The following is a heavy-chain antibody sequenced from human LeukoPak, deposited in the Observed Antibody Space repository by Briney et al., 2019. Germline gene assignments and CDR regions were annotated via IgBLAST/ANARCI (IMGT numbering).Heavy chain of an antibody. V-gene: IGHV3-30-3*01. J-gene: IGHJ4*02. D-gene: IGHD3-10*01. CDR1: GFTFSSYA. CDR3: ARDRGTTDYFDY. CDR2: ISYDGSNK. Sequence: PGGSLRLSCAASGFTFSSYAMHWVRQAPGKGLEWVAVISYDGSNKYYADSVKGRFTISRDNSKNTLYLQMNSLRAEDTAVYYCARDRGTTDYFDYWGQGTLVTVSS.